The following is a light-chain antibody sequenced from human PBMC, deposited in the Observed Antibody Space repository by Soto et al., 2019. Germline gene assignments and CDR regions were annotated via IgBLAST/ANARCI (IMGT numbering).Light chain of an antibody. CDR3: MQGTYWPRRT. CDR2: KVS. J-gene: IGKJ1*01. Sequence: DVVMTQSPLSLPVTLGQPASISCRSSQSLLYSDGNTYLSWFQQRPGQSPRRLIYKVSNRDSGVPDRFSGSGSGTDFTLKISRVEAEDVGVYYCMQGTYWPRRTFGLGTKVEIK. CDR1: QSLLYSDGNTY. V-gene: IGKV2-30*01.